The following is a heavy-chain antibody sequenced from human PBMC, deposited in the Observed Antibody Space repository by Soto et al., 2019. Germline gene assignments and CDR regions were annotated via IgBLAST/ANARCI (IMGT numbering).Heavy chain of an antibody. Sequence: GGSLRLSCKASGFMFNNSAMTWVRQAPGQGLQWVASVSDNGGSRGGTYYADSVKGRFTISRDNSKNTLYLQLDSLTGADTAVYYCARDRRWAIDYWGQGTLVTVSS. D-gene: IGHD6-13*01. J-gene: IGHJ4*02. CDR3: ARDRRWAIDY. CDR1: GFMFNNSA. V-gene: IGHV3-23*01. CDR2: VSDNGGSRGGT.